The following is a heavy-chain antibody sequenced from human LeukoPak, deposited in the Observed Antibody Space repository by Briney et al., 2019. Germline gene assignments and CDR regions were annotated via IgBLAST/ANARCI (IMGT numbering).Heavy chain of an antibody. V-gene: IGHV3-74*01. CDR3: AGEVGAIDY. Sequence: PGGSLRLSCAASKFTFSNYWMHWVRQAPGKGLVWVSHINSDGSDTNYADSVKGRFTISRDNAKNTLYLQMNSLRAEDTAVYYCAGEVGAIDYWGQGTLVTVSA. CDR1: KFTFSNYW. J-gene: IGHJ4*02. CDR2: INSDGSDT. D-gene: IGHD1-26*01.